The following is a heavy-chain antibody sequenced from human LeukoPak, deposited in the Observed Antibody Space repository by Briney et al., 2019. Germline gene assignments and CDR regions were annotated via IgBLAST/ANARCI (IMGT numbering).Heavy chain of an antibody. Sequence: SXXLSCAASGFTFSSYSMNWVRQAPGKGLEWVSSISSSSSYIYYADSVKGRFTISRDNAKNSLYLQMNSLKTEDTAVYYCTTWDCSSTSCYPTWRAFDIWGQGTMVTVSS. CDR2: ISSSSSYI. J-gene: IGHJ3*02. V-gene: IGHV3-21*03. CDR1: GFTFSSYS. D-gene: IGHD2-2*01. CDR3: TTWDCSSTSCYPTWRAFDI.